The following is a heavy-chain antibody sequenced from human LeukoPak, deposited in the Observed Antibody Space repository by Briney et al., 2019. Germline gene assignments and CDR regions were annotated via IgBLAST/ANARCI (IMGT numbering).Heavy chain of an antibody. CDR3: ARGKPRYYDFWSGCYHYYYYGMDV. J-gene: IGHJ6*02. D-gene: IGHD3-3*01. Sequence: VASVKVSCKASGYTFTSYDINWVRQATGQGLEWMGWMNPNSGNTGYAQKFQGRVTMTRNTSISTAYMELSSLRSEDTAVYYCARGKPRYYDFWSGCYHYYYYGMDVWGQGTTVTVSS. CDR2: MNPNSGNT. V-gene: IGHV1-8*01. CDR1: GYTFTSYD.